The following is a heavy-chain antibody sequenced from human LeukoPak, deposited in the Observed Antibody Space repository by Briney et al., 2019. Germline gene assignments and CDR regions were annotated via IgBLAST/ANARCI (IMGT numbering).Heavy chain of an antibody. D-gene: IGHD6-6*01. J-gene: IGHJ4*02. Sequence: GGSLRLSCAASGFTFSSYEMNWVRQAPGKGLEWVSYISSSGSTIYYADSVEGRCTISRDNAKNSLYLQMNSLRAEDTAVYYCARDPYSSSAFDYWGQGTLVTVSS. V-gene: IGHV3-48*03. CDR3: ARDPYSSSAFDY. CDR2: ISSSGSTI. CDR1: GFTFSSYE.